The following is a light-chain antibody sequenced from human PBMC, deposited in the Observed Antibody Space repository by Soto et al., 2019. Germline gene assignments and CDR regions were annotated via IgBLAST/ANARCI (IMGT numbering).Light chain of an antibody. Sequence: QSALTQPPSASGSPGQSVTISCTGTSSDVGGYNYVSWYQQYPGKAPQLIIYEVTKRPSGVPDRFSGSKSGNTASPTVSGLQAEDEADYYCSSYAATNNYVFGSGTKVTVL. CDR2: EVT. V-gene: IGLV2-8*01. CDR3: SSYAATNNYV. J-gene: IGLJ1*01. CDR1: SSDVGGYNY.